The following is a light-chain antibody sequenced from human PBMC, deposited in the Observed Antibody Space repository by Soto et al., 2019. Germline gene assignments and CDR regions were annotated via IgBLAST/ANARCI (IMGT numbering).Light chain of an antibody. Sequence: QLVLTQSSSASASLGSSVKLTCTLSSEHSSYIIAWHQQQPGKAPRYLMKLEGSGSYNKGSGVPDRFSGSSSGADRYLTISNLQFEDEADYYCETWDSNTRVFGGGTQLTVL. CDR3: ETWDSNTRV. CDR2: LEGSGSY. J-gene: IGLJ3*02. V-gene: IGLV4-60*02. CDR1: SEHSSYI.